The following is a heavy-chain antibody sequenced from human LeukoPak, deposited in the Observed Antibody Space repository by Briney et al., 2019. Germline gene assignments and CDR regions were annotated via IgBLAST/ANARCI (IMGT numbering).Heavy chain of an antibody. Sequence: ASVKVSCKASGYTFTSYYMHCVRQAPGQALEWMGIINLNGGSTSYAQKFQGRVTMTRDTSTSTVYMELSSLGPEDTAVYYCARADKRAMDSSGCYFDYWGQGTLVTVSS. CDR3: ARADKRAMDSSGCYFDY. CDR1: GYTFTSYY. V-gene: IGHV1-46*01. D-gene: IGHD6-19*01. CDR2: INLNGGST. J-gene: IGHJ4*02.